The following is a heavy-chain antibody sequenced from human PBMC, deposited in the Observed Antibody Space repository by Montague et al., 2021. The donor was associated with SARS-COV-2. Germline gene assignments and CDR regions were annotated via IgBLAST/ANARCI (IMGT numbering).Heavy chain of an antibody. D-gene: IGHD6-19*01. CDR3: ATVRSSGWESDYYYYGMDV. V-gene: IGHV4-34*01. CDR1: GGSFSGYY. CDR2: INHSGSA. Sequence: SETLSLTCAVYGGSFSGYYWNWIRQPPGKGLEWIGEINHSGSAKYNPSLKSRVTISVDTSKNQFSLKLSSVTAADTAVYYCATVRSSGWESDYYYYGMDVWGQGTTVTVSS. J-gene: IGHJ6*02.